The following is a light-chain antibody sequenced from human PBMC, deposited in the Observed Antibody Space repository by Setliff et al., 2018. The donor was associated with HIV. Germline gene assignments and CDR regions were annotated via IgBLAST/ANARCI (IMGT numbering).Light chain of an antibody. V-gene: IGLV2-14*01. Sequence: QSALPQPASVSGSPGQSITISCTGTSSDIGGYNYVSWYQQLPGKPPKLMIYQATRRPSGVSNRFSGSKSGNVASLTISGLQAEDEADYYCCSNTGSNTFVFGTGTKVTVL. J-gene: IGLJ1*01. CDR1: SSDIGGYNY. CDR2: QAT. CDR3: CSNTGSNTFV.